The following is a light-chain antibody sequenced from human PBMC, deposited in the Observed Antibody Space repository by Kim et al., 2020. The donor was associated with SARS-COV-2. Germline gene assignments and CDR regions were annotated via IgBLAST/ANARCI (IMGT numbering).Light chain of an antibody. CDR3: QAWDCSSDHVV. Sequence: SYELTQPPSVSVAPGKTARITCGGNNIGSKSVHWYQQKPGQAPVLVIYYDSDRPSGIPERFSGSNSGNTATLTNSRVEAGDEADYYCQAWDCSSDHVVFG. J-gene: IGLJ2*01. CDR2: YDS. V-gene: IGLV3-21*04. CDR1: NIGSKS.